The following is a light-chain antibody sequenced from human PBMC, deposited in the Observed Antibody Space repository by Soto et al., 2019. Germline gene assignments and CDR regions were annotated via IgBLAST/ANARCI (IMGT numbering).Light chain of an antibody. CDR3: QQYGDSPWT. V-gene: IGKV3-20*01. Sequence: EIVLRQSPGTLSLSPGETATLSCRASQSLTSSYLAWYQQRPGQAPRLLIYGAFSRATAIPDRFSGSGSGTDFTLTISRLEPDDFAVYYCQQYGDSPWTFGQGTKVDIK. CDR1: QSLTSSY. CDR2: GAF. J-gene: IGKJ1*01.